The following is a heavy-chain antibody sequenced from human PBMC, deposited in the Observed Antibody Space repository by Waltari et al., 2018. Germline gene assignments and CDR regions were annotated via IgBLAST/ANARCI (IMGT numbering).Heavy chain of an antibody. J-gene: IGHJ5*02. Sequence: EVQLVESGGGLVQPGGSLRLSCAASGFTFSSYSMNWVRQAPGKGLEWIGSIYHSGSTYCNPSLKCRVTMTTDTSTSTAYMELRSLRSDDTAVYYCARDWPVVVVVPAAIRWSDPWGQGTLVTVSS. CDR1: GFTFSSYS. CDR2: IYHSGST. V-gene: IGHV3-48*01. D-gene: IGHD2-2*01. CDR3: ARDWPVVVVVPAAIRWSDP.